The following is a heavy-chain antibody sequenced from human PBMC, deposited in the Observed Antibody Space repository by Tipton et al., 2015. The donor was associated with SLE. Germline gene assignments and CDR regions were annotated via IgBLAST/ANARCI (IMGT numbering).Heavy chain of an antibody. V-gene: IGHV3-33*01. CDR3: ARGGDDSSGYYSSWYFDL. D-gene: IGHD3-22*01. CDR1: GFTFSSYG. CDR2: IWYDGSNK. Sequence: SLRLSCAASGFTFSSYGMHWVRQAPGKGLEWVAVIWYDGSNKYYADSVKGRFTISRDNSKNTLYLQMNSLRAEDTAVYYCARGGDDSSGYYSSWYFDLWGRGTLVTVSS. J-gene: IGHJ2*01.